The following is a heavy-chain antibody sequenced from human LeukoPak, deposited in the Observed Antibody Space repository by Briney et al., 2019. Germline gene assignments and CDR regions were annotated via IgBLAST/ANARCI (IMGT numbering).Heavy chain of an antibody. V-gene: IGHV1-2*06. D-gene: IGHD5-18*01. Sequence: GASVKVSCKASGYTFTAYYIHWVRQAPGQGLEWMGRINPNNGNTDYAQKFQGRVTMTRDTSISTAYMELSRLRSDDTAVYYCARSGVDTAMADYYYYYYMDVWGKGTTVTVSS. CDR3: ARSGVDTAMADYYYYYYMDV. CDR1: GYTFTAYY. CDR2: INPNNGNT. J-gene: IGHJ6*03.